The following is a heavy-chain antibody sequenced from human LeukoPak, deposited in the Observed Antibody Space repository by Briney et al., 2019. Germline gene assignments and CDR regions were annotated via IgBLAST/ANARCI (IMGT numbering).Heavy chain of an antibody. CDR2: IYHSGST. V-gene: IGHV4-30-2*01. CDR3: ARGGFGELTLLDY. J-gene: IGHJ4*02. D-gene: IGHD3-10*01. CDR1: GGSISSGGYY. Sequence: SETLSLTCTVSGGSISSGGYYWSWIRQPPGKGLEWIGYIYHSGSTYYNPSLKSRVTISVDRSKNQFSLKLSSVTAADTAVYYCARGGFGELTLLDYWGQGTLVTVSS.